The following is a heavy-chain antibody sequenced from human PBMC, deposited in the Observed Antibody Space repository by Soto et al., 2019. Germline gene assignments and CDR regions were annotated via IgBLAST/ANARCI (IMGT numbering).Heavy chain of an antibody. J-gene: IGHJ4*02. CDR1: GGSVSDYY. CDR3: ARAPDGEYGH. V-gene: IGHV4-59*02. Sequence: PSETLSLTCNVSGGSVSDYYWSWIRQAPGKGLEWIGYIHYRGGINYKPSLKSRVTMSVDPSKNQFSLNLRSVTTAHSPVYFCARAPDGEYGHWGQGSLVIFSS. CDR2: IHYRGGI. D-gene: IGHD4-17*01.